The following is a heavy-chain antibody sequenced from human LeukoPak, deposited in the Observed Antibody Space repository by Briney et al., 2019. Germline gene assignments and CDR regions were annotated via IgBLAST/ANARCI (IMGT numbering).Heavy chain of an antibody. Sequence: SETLSLTCTVSGGSISSGDYYWSWIRQPPGKGLEWIGYIYYSGSTNYNPSLKSRVTISVDTSKNQFSLKLSSVTAADTAVYYCARDSARYSYGFFGWFDPWGQGTLVTVSS. CDR3: ARDSARYSYGFFGWFDP. CDR2: IYYSGST. D-gene: IGHD5-18*01. J-gene: IGHJ5*02. V-gene: IGHV4-61*08. CDR1: GGSISSGDYY.